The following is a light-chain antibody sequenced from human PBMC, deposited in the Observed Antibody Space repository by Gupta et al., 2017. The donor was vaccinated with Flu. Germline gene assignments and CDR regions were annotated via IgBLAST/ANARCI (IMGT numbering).Light chain of an antibody. V-gene: IGLV2-14*01. CDR3: SSYTNSSTRL. J-gene: IGLJ2*01. CDR2: EAR. Sequence: QSPLTQPASVSGSPGQSITISCTGTSTDIGRYNYVSWYQQHPGKAPKLIIYEARSRPSGISNRFSGSKSGNTASLTISGLQAEDEADYYCSSYTNSSTRLFGGGTKLTLL. CDR1: STDIGRYNY.